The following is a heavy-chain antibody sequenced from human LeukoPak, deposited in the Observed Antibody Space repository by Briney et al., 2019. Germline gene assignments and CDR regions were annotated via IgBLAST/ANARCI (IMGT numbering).Heavy chain of an antibody. Sequence: PSETLSLTCTVSGGSISSSSYYWSWIHQPPGKGLEWIGSIYYSGSTYYNPSLKSRVTISVDTSKNQFSLKLSSVTAADTAVYYCAKTGVDIDYWGQGTLVTVSS. D-gene: IGHD3-9*01. CDR1: GGSISSSSYY. J-gene: IGHJ4*02. CDR3: AKTGVDIDY. CDR2: IYYSGST. V-gene: IGHV4-39*07.